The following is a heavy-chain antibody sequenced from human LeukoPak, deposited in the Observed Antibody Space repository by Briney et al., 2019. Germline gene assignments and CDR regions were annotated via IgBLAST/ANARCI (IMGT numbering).Heavy chain of an antibody. CDR2: IKQDGSEK. D-gene: IGHD1-14*01. Sequence: GGSLRLSCAASGFTFSSYGMHWVRQAPGKGLEWVANIKQDGSEKYYVDSVKGRFTISRDNAKNSLYLQMNSLRAEDTAVYYCARLRTFDYWGQGTLVTVSS. J-gene: IGHJ4*02. CDR3: ARLRTFDY. V-gene: IGHV3-7*03. CDR1: GFTFSSYG.